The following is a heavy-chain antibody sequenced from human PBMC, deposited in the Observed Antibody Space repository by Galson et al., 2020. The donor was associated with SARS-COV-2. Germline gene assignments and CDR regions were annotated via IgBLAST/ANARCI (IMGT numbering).Heavy chain of an antibody. D-gene: IGHD6-13*01. CDR1: GFTFSSYA. J-gene: IGHJ4*02. Sequence: GESLKISCAASGFTFSSYAMQWVRQAPGKGLEWVAVISYDGSNKYYADSVKGRFTISRDNSKNTLYLQMNSLRAEDTAVYYCARDLIVPGIAASGFDYWGQGTLVTVSS. V-gene: IGHV3-30*04. CDR2: ISYDGSNK. CDR3: ARDLIVPGIAASGFDY.